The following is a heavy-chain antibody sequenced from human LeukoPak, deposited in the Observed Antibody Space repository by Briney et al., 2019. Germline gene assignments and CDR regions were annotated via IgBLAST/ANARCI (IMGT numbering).Heavy chain of an antibody. CDR1: GGTFSSYA. Sequence: SVKVSCKASGGTFSSYAISWVRQAPGQGLEWMGRIIPIFGTANYAQKFQGRVTFTTDESTSTAYMELSSLRSEDTAVYYCAITRDIVVVVAAPNFQHWGQGTLVTVSS. D-gene: IGHD2-15*01. CDR2: IIPIFGTA. CDR3: AITRDIVVVVAAPNFQH. J-gene: IGHJ1*01. V-gene: IGHV1-69*05.